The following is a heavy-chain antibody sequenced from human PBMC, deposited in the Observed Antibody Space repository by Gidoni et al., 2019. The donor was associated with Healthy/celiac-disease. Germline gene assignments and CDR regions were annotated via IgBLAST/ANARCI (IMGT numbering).Heavy chain of an antibody. CDR1: GYTFTSDY. Sequence: QVQLVQSGAEVKQPGASVKVSCQASGYTFTSDYINWVRQATGQGLEWMGWMNPNSGNTGYAQKFQGRVTMTRNTSISTAYMELSSLRSEDTAVYYCAVYSSSQPHWGQGTLVTVSS. D-gene: IGHD6-13*01. V-gene: IGHV1-8*01. J-gene: IGHJ4*02. CDR2: MNPNSGNT. CDR3: AVYSSSQPH.